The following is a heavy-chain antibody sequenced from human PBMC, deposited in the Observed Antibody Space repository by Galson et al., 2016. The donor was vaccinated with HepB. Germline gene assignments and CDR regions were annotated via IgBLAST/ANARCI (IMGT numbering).Heavy chain of an antibody. V-gene: IGHV3-33*01. CDR2: IWYDGSNK. D-gene: IGHD3-9*01. Sequence: SLRLSCAASGFTFSSYGMHWVRQAPGKGLEWVAVIWYDGSNKYYADSVKGRFTISRDNSKNTLYLRMNSLRAEDTAVYYCARERGPPGYFVFIVGYWGQGTLVTVSS. J-gene: IGHJ4*02. CDR3: ARERGPPGYFVFIVGY. CDR1: GFTFSSYG.